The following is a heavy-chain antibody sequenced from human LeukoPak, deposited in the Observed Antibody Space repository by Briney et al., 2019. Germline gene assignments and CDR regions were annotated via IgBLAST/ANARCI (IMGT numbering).Heavy chain of an antibody. Sequence: QSGGSLRLSCAASGFTFNTFWMSWVSQAPGKGLEWVANIKQDGSEKYYVDSVKGRFTISRDNAKNSLYLQMNSLRAEDTAVYYCASEGYDFWSGYYLYWGQGTLVTVSS. V-gene: IGHV3-7*01. CDR3: ASEGYDFWSGYYLY. D-gene: IGHD3-3*01. CDR1: GFTFNTFW. J-gene: IGHJ4*02. CDR2: IKQDGSEK.